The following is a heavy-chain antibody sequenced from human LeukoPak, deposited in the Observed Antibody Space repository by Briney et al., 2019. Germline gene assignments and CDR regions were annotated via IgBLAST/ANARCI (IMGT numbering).Heavy chain of an antibody. CDR2: ISSSGSTI. CDR1: GFTFSDYY. CDR3: ARAHIVVATAISSDAFDI. J-gene: IGHJ3*02. Sequence: GGSLRLSCAASGFTFSDYYMSWIRQAPGKGLEWVSYISSSGSTIYYADSVKGRFTISRDNAKNSLYLQMNSLRAEDTAVYYCARAHIVVATAISSDAFDIWGQGTMVTVSS. V-gene: IGHV3-11*01. D-gene: IGHD2-21*02.